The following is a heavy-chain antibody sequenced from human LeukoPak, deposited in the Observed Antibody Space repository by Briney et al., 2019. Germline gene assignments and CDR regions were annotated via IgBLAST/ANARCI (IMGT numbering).Heavy chain of an antibody. CDR1: GFTFISYA. CDR3: AGEEDLRELRGGREFFQY. D-gene: IGHD3-10*01. V-gene: IGHV3-33*08. J-gene: IGHJ1*01. Sequence: GGSLRLSCAASGFTFISYAMNWVRQAPGKGLEWVAVVWYDGSKKYYADSVKGRFTISRDNSKNTVYLQMNSLRVEDTAVYYCAGEEDLRELRGGREFFQYWGQGTLVTVSS. CDR2: VWYDGSKK.